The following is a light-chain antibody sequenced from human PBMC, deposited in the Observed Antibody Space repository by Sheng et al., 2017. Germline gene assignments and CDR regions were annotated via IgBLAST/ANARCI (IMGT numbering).Light chain of an antibody. CDR3: QHYYSTPYS. V-gene: IGKV4-1*01. CDR1: QSVLYSSNNKNY. CDR2: WAS. J-gene: IGKJ2*03. Sequence: IVMTQSPDSLAVSLGERATINCKSSQSVLYSSNNKNYLAWYQQRPGQPPKLLIYWASTRESGVPDRFNGSGSGTDFTLTINSLQAEDVAVYYCQHYYSTPYSFGPGDRNCRSN.